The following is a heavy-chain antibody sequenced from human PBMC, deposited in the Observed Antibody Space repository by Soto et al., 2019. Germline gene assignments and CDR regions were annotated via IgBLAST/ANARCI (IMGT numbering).Heavy chain of an antibody. Sequence: SLRLPCAASGFTFSSYGMHWVRQAPGKGLEWVAVISYDGSNKYYADSVKGRFTISRDNSKNTLYLQMNSLRAEDTAVYYCAKGLVVVAATHYFDYWGQGTLVTVSS. CDR2: ISYDGSNK. D-gene: IGHD2-15*01. V-gene: IGHV3-30*18. CDR1: GFTFSSYG. J-gene: IGHJ4*02. CDR3: AKGLVVVAATHYFDY.